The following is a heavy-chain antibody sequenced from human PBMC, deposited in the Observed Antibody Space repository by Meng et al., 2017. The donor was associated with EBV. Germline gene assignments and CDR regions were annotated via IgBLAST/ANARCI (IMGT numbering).Heavy chain of an antibody. Sequence: QVQWQQSGAEVKKPGSSVKVSCRPSGGTFRSDAVSWVRQAPGQGLEWMGGLIPMSGAPHYAQKFQDRVTIIADESTSTHSMELNNLRFEDTAMYYCASESGRGFTPDYWGQGTLVTVSS. CDR2: LIPMSGAP. CDR1: GGTFRSDA. D-gene: IGHD3-10*01. V-gene: IGHV1-69*01. J-gene: IGHJ4*02. CDR3: ASESGRGFTPDY.